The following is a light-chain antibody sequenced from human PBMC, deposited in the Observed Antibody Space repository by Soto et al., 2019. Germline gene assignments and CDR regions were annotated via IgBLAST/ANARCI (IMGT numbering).Light chain of an antibody. CDR1: SSNIGTYS. CDR2: SDN. CDR3: AAWDDSLNGCV. J-gene: IGLJ1*01. Sequence: QSVLTQPPSASGTPGQRVTIFCSGSSSNIGTYSVNWYQHFPGTAPRLLIYSDNQRPSGVPDRFSASKSGASASLAISGLQSEDEADFYCAAWDDSLNGCVFGTGTKLTVL. V-gene: IGLV1-44*01.